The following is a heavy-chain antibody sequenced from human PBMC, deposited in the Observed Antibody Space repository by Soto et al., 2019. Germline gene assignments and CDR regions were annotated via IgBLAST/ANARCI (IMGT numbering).Heavy chain of an antibody. CDR2: IYYSGST. J-gene: IGHJ5*02. D-gene: IGHD3-3*01. CDR1: GGSISSYY. Sequence: QVQLQESGPGLVKPSETLSLTCTVSGGSISSYYWSWIRQPPGKGLEWIGYIYYSGSTKYNPSLKSRVTISVDTSKNQFSLKLSSVTAADTAVYYCARHAHSTMFGVVISNWFDHWGQGTLVTVSS. V-gene: IGHV4-59*08. CDR3: ARHAHSTMFGVVISNWFDH.